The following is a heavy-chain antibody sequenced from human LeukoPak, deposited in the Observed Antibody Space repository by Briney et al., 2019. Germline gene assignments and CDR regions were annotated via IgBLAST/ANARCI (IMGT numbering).Heavy chain of an antibody. CDR2: IYTSGST. V-gene: IGHV4-4*07. Sequence: SETLSLTCTVSGGSISSYYWSWIRQPAGKGLEWIGRIYTSGSTNYNPSLKSRVTMSVDTSKNQFSLKLSSVTAADTAVYYCARGNILCSGGSCSTNIDYWGQGTLVTVSS. D-gene: IGHD2-15*01. CDR3: ARGNILCSGGSCSTNIDY. J-gene: IGHJ4*02. CDR1: GGSISSYY.